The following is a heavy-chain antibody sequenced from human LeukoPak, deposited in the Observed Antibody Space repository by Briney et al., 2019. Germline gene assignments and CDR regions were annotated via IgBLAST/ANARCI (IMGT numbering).Heavy chain of an antibody. CDR1: VDSISNYY. CDR2: IYYSGST. J-gene: IGHJ4*02. D-gene: IGHD3-22*01. CDR3: ARGVTYYYDSSGYNLDY. V-gene: IGHV4-59*01. Sequence: SETLSVTSIVPVDSISNYYWTSIRQPPGEGLEWIAYIYYSGSTNYSPSLKSRVTISVDTSKNQFSLKLSSVTAADTAVYYCARGVTYYYDSSGYNLDYWGQGALVTVSS.